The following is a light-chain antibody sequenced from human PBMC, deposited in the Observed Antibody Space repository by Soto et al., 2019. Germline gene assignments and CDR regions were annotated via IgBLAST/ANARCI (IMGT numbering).Light chain of an antibody. CDR3: SSYTGSSTYVV. V-gene: IGLV2-14*01. CDR1: SSDVGGYNY. J-gene: IGLJ2*01. Sequence: QSALTQPPSASGSPGQSITISCTGTSSDVGGYNYVSWYQQHPGKAPKLMIYDVSNRPSGVSNRFSGSKSANTASLTISGLQAEDEADYYCSSYTGSSTYVVFGGGTKLTVL. CDR2: DVS.